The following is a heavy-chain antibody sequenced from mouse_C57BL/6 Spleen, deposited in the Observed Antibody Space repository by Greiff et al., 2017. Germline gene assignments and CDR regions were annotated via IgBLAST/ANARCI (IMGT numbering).Heavy chain of an antibody. J-gene: IGHJ3*01. V-gene: IGHV1-80*01. Sequence: VQLQQSGAELVKPGASVKISCKASGYAFSSYWMNWVKQRPGKGLEWIGQIYPGDGVTNYNGKFKGKATLTADKSSSTAYMQLSSLTSEDSAVYFCARPYYSRTWFAYWGQGTLVTVSA. D-gene: IGHD2-5*01. CDR2: IYPGDGVT. CDR1: GYAFSSYW. CDR3: ARPYYSRTWFAY.